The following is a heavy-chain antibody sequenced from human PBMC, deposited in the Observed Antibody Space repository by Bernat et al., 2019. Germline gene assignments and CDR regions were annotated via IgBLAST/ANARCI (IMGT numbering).Heavy chain of an antibody. J-gene: IGHJ4*02. Sequence: EVQLVESGGGLVQPGGSLRLSCAASGFTFSGDWMHWVRQVPGRGLVWVSRINGDGTSTDCADSVKGRFTISRDNAKNTLYLQMNSLRVEDTAVYYCVRSVSGAAGFFDYWGPGSLVTVSS. CDR3: VRSVSGAAGFFDY. D-gene: IGHD5/OR15-5a*01. V-gene: IGHV3-74*01. CDR1: GFTFSGDW. CDR2: INGDGTST.